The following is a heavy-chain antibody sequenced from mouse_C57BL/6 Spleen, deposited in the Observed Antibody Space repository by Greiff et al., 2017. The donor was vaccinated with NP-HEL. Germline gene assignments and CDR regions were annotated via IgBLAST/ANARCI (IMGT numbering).Heavy chain of an antibody. CDR2: IDPEDGDT. CDR3: TTGPPNYYGSFAY. CDR1: GFNITDYY. J-gene: IGHJ3*01. Sequence: VQLKESGAELVRPGASVKLSCTASGFNITDYYMHWVKQRPEQGLEWIGRIDPEDGDTEYAPKFQGKATMTADTSSNTAYLQLSSLTSEDTAVYYCTTGPPNYYGSFAYWGQGTLVTVSA. V-gene: IGHV14-1*01. D-gene: IGHD1-1*01.